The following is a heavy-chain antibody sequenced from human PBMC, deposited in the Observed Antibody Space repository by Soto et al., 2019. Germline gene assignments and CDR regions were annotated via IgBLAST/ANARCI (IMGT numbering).Heavy chain of an antibody. Sequence: EVQLVESGGGLVQPGRSLRLSCAASGFTFDDYAMHWVRQAPGKGLEWVSGISWNSGRICYADSVKGRFTISRDNAKNSMYLQVNSLRAEETALYYCAKDHQSFVATTTGFDYLGQGTLVTVSS. CDR1: GFTFDDYA. CDR2: ISWNSGRI. V-gene: IGHV3-9*01. CDR3: AKDHQSFVATTTGFDY. J-gene: IGHJ4*02. D-gene: IGHD5-12*01.